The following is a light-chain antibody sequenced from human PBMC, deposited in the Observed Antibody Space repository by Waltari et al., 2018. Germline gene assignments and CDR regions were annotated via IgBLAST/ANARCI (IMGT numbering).Light chain of an antibody. CDR1: YPNIGYNY. V-gene: IGLV1-47*01. CDR3: AVWDYSLSAHYV. Sequence: QSVLTQPPSASGTPGQWVTISCSGSYPNIGYNYVYWYQRLPGTPPKLLIFRNNQRPSGVPGRFSGSKSGTSASLSISGLRSEDEADYYCAVWDYSLSAHYVFGTGTKVTVL. CDR2: RNN. J-gene: IGLJ1*01.